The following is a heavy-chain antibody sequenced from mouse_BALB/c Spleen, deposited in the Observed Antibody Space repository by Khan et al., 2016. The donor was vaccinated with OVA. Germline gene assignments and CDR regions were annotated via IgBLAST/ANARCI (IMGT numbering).Heavy chain of an antibody. V-gene: IGHV1-9*01. CDR3: ARGAETTYGMDY. CDR1: GYTFSSYW. J-gene: IGHJ4*01. Sequence: QVQLQQSGAELMRPGASVKISCKASGYTFSSYWIEWVKQRPGNGLEWIAEILPGRGNSNYNEKFKGKAPFTADTSSNIAYMQLNSLTSEDSAVSYCARGAETTYGMDYGGQGTSVTVSS. CDR2: ILPGRGNS. D-gene: IGHD3-3*01.